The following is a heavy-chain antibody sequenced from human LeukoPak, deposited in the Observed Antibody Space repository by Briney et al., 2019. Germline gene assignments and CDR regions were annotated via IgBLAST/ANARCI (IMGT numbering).Heavy chain of an antibody. V-gene: IGHV3-53*01. CDR3: ARRAGGYSHPYDY. CDR1: GFTFSSYG. J-gene: IGHJ4*02. D-gene: IGHD4-23*01. Sequence: GGSLRLSCAASGFTFSSYGMSWVRQAPGKGLEWVSLICSGGTTYYADSVKGRFTISRDNSKNTLYLQMNSLRAEDTAVYYCARRAGGYSHPYDYWGQGILVTVSS. CDR2: ICSGGTT.